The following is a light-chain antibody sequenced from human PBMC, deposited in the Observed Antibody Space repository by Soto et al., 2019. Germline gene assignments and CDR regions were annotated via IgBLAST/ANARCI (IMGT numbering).Light chain of an antibody. Sequence: EIVLTQSPGTLSLSPGERATLSCRASQSVSSNLAWYQQKPGQAPRLLIYAASTRATGIPTRFSGSGSGTEFTLTISSLQSEDFAVYYCQQYTEWPPWTFGQGTKV. CDR2: AAS. J-gene: IGKJ1*01. V-gene: IGKV3-15*01. CDR1: QSVSSN. CDR3: QQYTEWPPWT.